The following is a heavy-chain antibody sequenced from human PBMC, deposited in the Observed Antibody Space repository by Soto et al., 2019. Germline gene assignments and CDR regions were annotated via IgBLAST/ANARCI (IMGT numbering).Heavy chain of an antibody. J-gene: IGHJ4*01. V-gene: IGHV1-18*01. CDR1: GYTFTTYG. Sequence: QVQLVQSGAEVKKPGASVKVSCKTSGYTFTTYGISWVRQAPGQGFEWMGWISANNGNTNHAQKFRGRISMTTDTTPSQAFLEVRSPRSEDTAVDFFAKEGRGYGDHWGPGTLVIVSP. CDR3: AKEGRGYGDH. CDR2: ISANNGNT. D-gene: IGHD5-12*01.